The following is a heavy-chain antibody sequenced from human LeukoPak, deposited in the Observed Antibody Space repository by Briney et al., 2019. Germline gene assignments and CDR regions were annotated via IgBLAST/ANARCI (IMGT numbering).Heavy chain of an antibody. D-gene: IGHD2-2*01. CDR2: IRWSTDSV. Sequence: GGSLRLSCAASGFPFDYYAMHWIRRAPGKGLEWVSGIRWSTDSVGYADSVRGRFTISRDKAKNSLYLQMNSLRAEDTALYYCIKDFGQTTAAIAYWGQGTLATVSS. V-gene: IGHV3-9*01. J-gene: IGHJ4*02. CDR3: IKDFGQTTAAIAY. CDR1: GFPFDYYA.